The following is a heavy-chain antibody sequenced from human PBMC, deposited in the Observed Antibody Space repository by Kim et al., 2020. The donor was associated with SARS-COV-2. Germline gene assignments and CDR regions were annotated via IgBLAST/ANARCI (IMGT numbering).Heavy chain of an antibody. Sequence: ASVKVSCKASGYTFTSYDINWVRQATGQGLEWMGWMNPNSGNTGYAQKFQGRVTMTRNTSISTAYMELSSLRSEDTAVYYCATYYDFWSGLISRDGMDVWGQGTTVTVSS. D-gene: IGHD3-3*01. CDR2: MNPNSGNT. V-gene: IGHV1-8*01. J-gene: IGHJ6*02. CDR1: GYTFTSYD. CDR3: ATYYDFWSGLISRDGMDV.